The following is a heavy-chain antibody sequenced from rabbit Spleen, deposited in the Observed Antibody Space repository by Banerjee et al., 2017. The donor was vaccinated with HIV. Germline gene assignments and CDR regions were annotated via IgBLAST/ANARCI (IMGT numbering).Heavy chain of an antibody. D-gene: IGHD8-1*01. CDR3: ARDGAGGSYFAL. CDR2: IYISSGTT. Sequence: QQQLKESGGGLVQPGGSLKLSCTASGFSFSNKAVMCWVRQAPGKGLEWIACIYISSGTTYYASWAKGRFTISKTSSTTVTLQMTSLTAADTATYFCARDGAGGSYFALWGQGTLVTVS. V-gene: IGHV1S45*01. CDR1: GFSFSNKAV. J-gene: IGHJ6*01.